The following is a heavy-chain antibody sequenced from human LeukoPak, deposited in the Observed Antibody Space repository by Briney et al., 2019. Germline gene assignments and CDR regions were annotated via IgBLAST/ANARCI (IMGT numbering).Heavy chain of an antibody. CDR2: IYTSGST. J-gene: IGHJ4*02. V-gene: IGHV4-61*02. Sequence: SETLSLTCTVSGGSISSGSYYWNWIRQPAGKGLEWIGRIYTSGSTNYNPSLKSRVTISVDTSKNQFSLKLSSVTAADTAVYYCAREVDCSSTSCYAFIDYWGQGTLVTVSS. CDR3: AREVDCSSTSCYAFIDY. CDR1: GGSISSGSYY. D-gene: IGHD2-2*01.